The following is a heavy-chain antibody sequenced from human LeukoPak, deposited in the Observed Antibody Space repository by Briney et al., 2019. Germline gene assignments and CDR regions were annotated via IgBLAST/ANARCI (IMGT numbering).Heavy chain of an antibody. CDR2: IYYSGST. J-gene: IGHJ5*02. D-gene: IGHD6-13*01. CDR1: GGSISSGGYS. V-gene: IGHV4-30-4*07. Sequence: SETLSLTCAVSGGSISSGGYSWSWIRQPPGKGLEWIGYIYYSGSTYYNPSLKSRVTISVDTSKNQFSLKLSSVTAADTAVYYCARYIAAQFHNWFDPWGQGTLVTVSS. CDR3: ARYIAAQFHNWFDP.